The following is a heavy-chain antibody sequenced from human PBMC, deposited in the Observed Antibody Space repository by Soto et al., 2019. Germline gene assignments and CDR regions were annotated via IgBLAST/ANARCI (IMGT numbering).Heavy chain of an antibody. J-gene: IGHJ6*02. CDR1: GFTFSSYG. Sequence: QVQLVESGGGVVQPGRSLRLSCAASGFTFSSYGMHWVRQAPGKGLEWVAVISYDGSNKYYADSVKGRFTISRDNSKNTLYLQMNSLRAEDTAVYYCAKETPGYSSGWYVNYHYYYGMDVWGQGTTVTVSS. CDR2: ISYDGSNK. D-gene: IGHD6-19*01. V-gene: IGHV3-30*18. CDR3: AKETPGYSSGWYVNYHYYYGMDV.